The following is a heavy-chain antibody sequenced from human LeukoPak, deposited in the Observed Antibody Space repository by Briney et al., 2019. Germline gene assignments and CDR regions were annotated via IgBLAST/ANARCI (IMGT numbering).Heavy chain of an antibody. CDR2: IYPCYSNT. Sequence: PGESLKIHCKGSGYSLTSYWIGWARQMPGKGLEWMGIIYPCYSNTRYSPCFQGQVTISADKSISTAYLQCSSLKAADTAMYYWARYNEESYYYMDVWGKGTTVTVSS. J-gene: IGHJ6*03. CDR3: ARYNEESYYYMDV. CDR1: GYSLTSYW. V-gene: IGHV5-51*01. D-gene: IGHD1-14*01.